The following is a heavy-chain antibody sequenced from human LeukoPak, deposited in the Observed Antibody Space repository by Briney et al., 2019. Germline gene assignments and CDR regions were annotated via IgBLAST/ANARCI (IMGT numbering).Heavy chain of an antibody. V-gene: IGHV3-30*18. Sequence: PGGSLRLSCEASGFTFSSYGMHWVRQAPGKGLEWVAVVSDDGRTKYYADSVKGRFTISRDNAKNSLYLQMNSLRAEDTALYYCAKGRGALWFGEGWYFDLWGRGTLVTVSS. J-gene: IGHJ2*01. CDR1: GFTFSSYG. D-gene: IGHD3-10*01. CDR2: VSDDGRTK. CDR3: AKGRGALWFGEGWYFDL.